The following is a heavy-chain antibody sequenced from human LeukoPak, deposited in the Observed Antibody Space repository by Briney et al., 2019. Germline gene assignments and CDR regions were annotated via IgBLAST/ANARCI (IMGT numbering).Heavy chain of an antibody. J-gene: IGHJ3*02. V-gene: IGHV3-30*04. CDR2: ISYDGSNK. CDR3: ASLVGATTDAFDI. Sequence: PGGSLRLSCAASGFTFSSYAMHWVRQAPGKGLEWVAVISYDGSNKYYADSVKGRFTISRDSSKNTLYLQMNSLRAEDTAVYYCASLVGATTDAFDIWGQGTMVTVSS. CDR1: GFTFSSYA. D-gene: IGHD1-26*01.